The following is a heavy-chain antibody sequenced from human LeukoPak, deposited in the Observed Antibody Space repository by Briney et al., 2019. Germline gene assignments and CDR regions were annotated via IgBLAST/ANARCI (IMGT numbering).Heavy chain of an antibody. V-gene: IGHV4-38-2*02. CDR3: ARVNSRLAYFDY. CDR1: GASISGSGYY. CDR2: IYHSGNT. D-gene: IGHD6-25*01. J-gene: IGHJ4*02. Sequence: SETLSLTCTVSGASISGSGYYWGWIRQPPGKGLEWIGSIYHSGNTYYNPSLKSRLTISLDTSKNQFSLKLRSVTAADTAVYYCARVNSRLAYFDYWGQGTLVTVSS.